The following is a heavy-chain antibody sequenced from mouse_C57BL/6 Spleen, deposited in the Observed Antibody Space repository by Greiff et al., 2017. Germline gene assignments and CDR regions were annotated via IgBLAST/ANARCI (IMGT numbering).Heavy chain of an antibody. V-gene: IGHV7-3*01. Sequence: EVQRVESGGGLVQPGGSLSLSCAASGFTFTDYYMSWVRQPPGKALEWLGFIRNKANGYTTEYSASVKGRFTISRYNSQSILYLQMNALRAEDSATYYCARSGYFDVWGTGTTVTVSS. J-gene: IGHJ1*03. CDR2: IRNKANGYTT. CDR1: GFTFTDYY. CDR3: ARSGYFDV.